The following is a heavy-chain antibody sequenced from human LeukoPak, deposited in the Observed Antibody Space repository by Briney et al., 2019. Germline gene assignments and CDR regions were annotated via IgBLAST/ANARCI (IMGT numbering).Heavy chain of an antibody. Sequence: GGSLRLSCAASGFTFSSYSMDWVRQAPGKGLEWVSSISSSSSYIYYADSVKGRFTISRDNAKNSLYLQMNSLRAEDTAVYYCARVIGIQAYYYYYYMDVWGKETTVTVSS. D-gene: IGHD2/OR15-2a*01. CDR1: GFTFSSYS. V-gene: IGHV3-21*01. CDR2: ISSSSSYI. CDR3: ARVIGIQAYYYYYYMDV. J-gene: IGHJ6*03.